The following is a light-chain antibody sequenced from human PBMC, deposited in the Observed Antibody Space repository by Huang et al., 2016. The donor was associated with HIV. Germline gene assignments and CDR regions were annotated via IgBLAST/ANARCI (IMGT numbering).Light chain of an antibody. CDR3: LQHNSYPWT. CDR2: ADT. J-gene: IGKJ1*01. CDR1: QGISNY. Sequence: DIQMTQSPSAMSASVGDRVTITCRASQGISNYLAWFQQKTGKVPKRLIYADTIWQSGVPSRFSSSVSGTEFTLTISSLQPKDFATYYCLQHNSYPWTFGQGTKVEIK. V-gene: IGKV1-17*03.